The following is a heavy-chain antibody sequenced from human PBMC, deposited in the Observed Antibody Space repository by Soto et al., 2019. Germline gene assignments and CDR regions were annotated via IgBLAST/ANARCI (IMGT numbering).Heavy chain of an antibody. D-gene: IGHD1-26*01. CDR3: ARDEFRPYSSSPKGFDS. CDR2: LDYSGTA. J-gene: IGHJ4*02. V-gene: IGHV4-59*13. Sequence: SETLSLTCTVSGGSISGFYWNWIRQAPGKGLEWIGCLDYSGTANFNPSLKSRVATSVDPSRRQFSLRLSSETTADTAVYFCARDEFRPYSSSPKGFDSWGPGTLVTVSS. CDR1: GGSISGFY.